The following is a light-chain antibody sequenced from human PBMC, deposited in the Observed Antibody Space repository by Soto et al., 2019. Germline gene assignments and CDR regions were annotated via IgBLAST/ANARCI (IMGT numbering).Light chain of an antibody. V-gene: IGKV1-39*01. CDR1: QDISKY. CDR3: QQTYSTPWT. Sequence: DIQMTQSPSSLSASVGDRVTITCQASQDISKYLNWYQQKPGKAPNLLIHDASSLQSGVPSRFSGSGSGTDFALTISSLQPEDFATIYCQQTYSTPWTFGQGTKVEIK. CDR2: DAS. J-gene: IGKJ1*01.